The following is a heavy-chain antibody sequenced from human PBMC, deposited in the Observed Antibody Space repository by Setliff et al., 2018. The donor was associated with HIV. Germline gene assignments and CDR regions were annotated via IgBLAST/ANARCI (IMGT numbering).Heavy chain of an antibody. CDR3: ARDSVEWLPYSYYYMDV. Sequence: GGSLRLSCVASGFTFNTFAMHWVRQAPGKGLEWVSVISYDGSRTSYADSVRGRFTISRDNAKNSMYLQMNSLRAEDTAVYYCARDSVEWLPYSYYYMDVRGKGTTVTVSS. J-gene: IGHJ6*03. D-gene: IGHD3-3*01. V-gene: IGHV3-30*07. CDR1: GFTFNTFA. CDR2: ISYDGSRT.